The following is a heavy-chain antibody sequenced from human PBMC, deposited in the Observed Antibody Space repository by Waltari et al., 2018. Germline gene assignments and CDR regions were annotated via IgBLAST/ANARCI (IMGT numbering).Heavy chain of an antibody. D-gene: IGHD6-13*01. J-gene: IGHJ4*02. CDR2: IYYSGSP. V-gene: IGHV4-31*01. Sequence: QVQLQESGPGLVKPSQTLSLTCTVSGGSISSGGYYWSWIRQHPGKGLEWIGYIYYSGSPYYNPSLKSLVTISVDTSKNQFSLKLSSVTAADTAVYYCARDSKAAGLDYWGQGTLVTVSS. CDR1: GGSISSGGYY. CDR3: ARDSKAAGLDY.